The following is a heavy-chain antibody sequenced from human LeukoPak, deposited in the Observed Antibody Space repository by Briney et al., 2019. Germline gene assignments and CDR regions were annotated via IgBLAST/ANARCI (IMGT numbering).Heavy chain of an antibody. CDR3: ARCTVATSRRSVFGY. CDR2: VSSDGSDK. D-gene: IGHD4-17*01. J-gene: IGHJ4*02. V-gene: IGHV3-30*04. Sequence: GGSLRLSCAASGFTFSSYSMDWVRQAPGKGLEWVAVVSSDGSDKYYAESVKGRFTISRDNSKNTLYLQMNSLRAEDTAVYYCARCTVATSRRSVFGYWGQGTLVTVSS. CDR1: GFTFSSYS.